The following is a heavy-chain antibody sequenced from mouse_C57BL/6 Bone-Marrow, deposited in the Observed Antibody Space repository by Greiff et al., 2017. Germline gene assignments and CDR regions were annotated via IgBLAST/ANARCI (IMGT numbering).Heavy chain of an antibody. CDR2: IDPSDSYT. Sequence: QVQLQQSGAELVKPGASVKLSCKASGYTFTSYWMQWVKQRPGQGLEWIGEIDPSDSYTNSNQKFKGKATLTVDTSSSTAYMQLSSLTSEDSAVYYCARRTTAFDVWGTGTTVTVSS. J-gene: IGHJ1*03. CDR1: GYTFTSYW. D-gene: IGHD1-2*01. CDR3: ARRTTAFDV. V-gene: IGHV1-50*01.